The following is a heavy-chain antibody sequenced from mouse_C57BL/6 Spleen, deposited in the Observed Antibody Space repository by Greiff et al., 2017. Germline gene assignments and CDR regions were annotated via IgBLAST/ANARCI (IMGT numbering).Heavy chain of an antibody. CDR1: GFTFSDYG. V-gene: IGHV5-17*01. CDR3: ARYYGSSDGYFDV. D-gene: IGHD1-1*01. Sequence: EVQLVQSGGGLVKPGASLKLSCAASGFTFSDYGMHWVRQAPEKGLEWVADISSGSSTNYYADTVKGRFTLTRDKAENTPFLQVPSLRSEDTAMYYCARYYGSSDGYFDVWGKGTTVTVSA. CDR2: ISSGSSTN. J-gene: IGHJ1*03.